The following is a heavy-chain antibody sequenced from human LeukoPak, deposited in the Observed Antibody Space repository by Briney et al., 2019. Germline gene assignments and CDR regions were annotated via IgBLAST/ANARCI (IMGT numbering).Heavy chain of an antibody. J-gene: IGHJ6*02. CDR1: GFTFSSYA. D-gene: IGHD1-26*01. Sequence: GRSLRLSCAASGFTFSSYAMHWVRQAPGKGLERVAVISYDGSNKYYADSVKGRFTISRDNSKNTLYLQMNSLRAEDTAVYYCASSGSYWYYYYGMDVWGQGTTVTVSS. CDR2: ISYDGSNK. V-gene: IGHV3-30*04. CDR3: ASSGSYWYYYYGMDV.